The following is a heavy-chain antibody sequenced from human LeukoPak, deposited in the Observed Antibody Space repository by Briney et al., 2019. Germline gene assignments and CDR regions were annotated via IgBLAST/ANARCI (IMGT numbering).Heavy chain of an antibody. J-gene: IGHJ3*01. CDR1: GDSIISNIYW. CDR3: ARRRHNFDFYNV. D-gene: IGHD3/OR15-3a*01. CDR2: TFYTGRT. V-gene: IGHV4-39*01. Sequence: SETLSLTCTVSGDSIISNIYWWDWVRLPPGKGLEWIGATFYTGRTFYNPSLKSRVTISVDTSKNQFSLDLNSATAANTADYYCARRRHNFDFYNVWGQGTRVLVSS.